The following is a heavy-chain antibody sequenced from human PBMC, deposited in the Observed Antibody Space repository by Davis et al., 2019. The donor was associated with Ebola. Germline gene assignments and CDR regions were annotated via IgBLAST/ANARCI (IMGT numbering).Heavy chain of an antibody. V-gene: IGHV3-30*18. J-gene: IGHJ4*02. CDR1: GFTFSSYG. D-gene: IGHD6-13*01. Sequence: GESLKISCAASGFTFSSYGMQWVRQAPAKGLEWVAVISFDGSTKYYADSVRGRFTISRDNSQNTLYLQMDSLRVEDTAVYYCANDGRHAGSWHYVDYWGQGSLVTVSS. CDR3: ANDGRHAGSWHYVDY. CDR2: ISFDGSTK.